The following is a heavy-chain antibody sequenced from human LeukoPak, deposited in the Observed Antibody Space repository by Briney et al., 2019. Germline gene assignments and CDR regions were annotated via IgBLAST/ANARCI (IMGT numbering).Heavy chain of an antibody. CDR1: GFTFSSYS. CDR3: ARGQERYCSSTSCYAGNFDY. D-gene: IGHD2-2*01. Sequence: GGSLGLSCAASGFTFSSYSMNWVRQAPGKGLEWVSSISSSSSYIYYADSVKGRFTISRDNAKNSLYLQMNSLRAEDTAVYYCARGQERYCSSTSCYAGNFDYWGQGTLVTVSS. J-gene: IGHJ4*02. V-gene: IGHV3-21*01. CDR2: ISSSSSYI.